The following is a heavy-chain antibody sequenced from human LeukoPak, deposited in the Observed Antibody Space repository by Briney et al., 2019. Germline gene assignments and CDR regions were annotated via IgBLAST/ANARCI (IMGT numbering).Heavy chain of an antibody. CDR1: GGSISSSSYY. J-gene: IGHJ4*02. D-gene: IGHD6-19*01. CDR2: IYSSGNT. Sequence: SETLSLTCTVSGGSISSSSYYWSWIRQPPGKGLEYIGSIYSSGNTYYNPSLKSRVTISVDTSKNQFSLKLSSVTAADTAVYYCARHLGSGWYYFDYWGQGTLVTVSS. V-gene: IGHV4-39*01. CDR3: ARHLGSGWYYFDY.